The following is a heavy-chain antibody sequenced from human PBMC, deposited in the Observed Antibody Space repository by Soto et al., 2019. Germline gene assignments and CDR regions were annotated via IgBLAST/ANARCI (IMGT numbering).Heavy chain of an antibody. Sequence: ASVKVSCKASGYSFTSYYMHWVRQAPGQGLEWMGIINPSGGSTSYAQKFQGRVTMTRDTSTSTVYMELSSLRSEDTAVYYCARDVGPNHFADWGQGTLVTVAS. CDR2: INPSGGST. J-gene: IGHJ4*02. V-gene: IGHV1-46*01. CDR1: GYSFTSYY. CDR3: ARDVGPNHFAD. D-gene: IGHD1-26*01.